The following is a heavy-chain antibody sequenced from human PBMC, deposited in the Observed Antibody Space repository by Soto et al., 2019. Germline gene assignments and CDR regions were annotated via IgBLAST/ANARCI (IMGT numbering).Heavy chain of an antibody. V-gene: IGHV1-8*01. Sequence: ASVKVSCKASGYTFTSYDINWVRQATGQGLEWMGWMNPNSGNTGYAQKFQGRVTMTRNTSISKAYMELSSLRSEDTAVYYCARLNRYCSSTSCPPRYYYYYMDVWGKGTTVTVSS. CDR1: GYTFTSYD. CDR3: ARLNRYCSSTSCPPRYYYYYMDV. D-gene: IGHD2-2*01. J-gene: IGHJ6*03. CDR2: MNPNSGNT.